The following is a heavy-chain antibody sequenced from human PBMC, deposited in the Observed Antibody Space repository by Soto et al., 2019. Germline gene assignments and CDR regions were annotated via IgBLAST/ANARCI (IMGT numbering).Heavy chain of an antibody. Sequence: SETLSLTCTVSGSSINSGAFYWSWIRQHPGKGLEWIGYIYYTGSTYYNPSLKSRVIISIDTSQNQFSLKLNSVTAADTAVYYCARDRSQTYGGPVDYWGQGTLVTVSS. D-gene: IGHD4-17*01. V-gene: IGHV4-31*03. J-gene: IGHJ4*02. CDR3: ARDRSQTYGGPVDY. CDR1: GSSINSGAFY. CDR2: IYYTGST.